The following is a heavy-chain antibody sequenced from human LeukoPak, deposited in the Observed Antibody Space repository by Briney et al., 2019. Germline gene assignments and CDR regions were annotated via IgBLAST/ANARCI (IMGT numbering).Heavy chain of an antibody. D-gene: IGHD3-10*01. J-gene: IGHJ5*02. CDR2: ISSGSPII. V-gene: IGHV3-48*01. CDR1: GFTFSSYS. Sequence: GGSLRLSCAASGFTFSSYSMNWVRQAPGKGLEWVSYISSGSPIIYYADSVKGRFTISRDNAKNSLYLQMNSLRAEDSAVYFCAKDGYGSGGRWFDPWGRGTLVTVSS. CDR3: AKDGYGSGGRWFDP.